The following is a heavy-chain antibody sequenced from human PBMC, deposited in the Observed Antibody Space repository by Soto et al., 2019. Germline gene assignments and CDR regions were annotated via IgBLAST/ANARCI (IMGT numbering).Heavy chain of an antibody. D-gene: IGHD4-17*01. CDR2: INHSGST. J-gene: IGHJ4*02. Sequence: ETLSLTCAVYGGSFSGYYWSWIRQPPGKGLEWIGEINHSGSTNYNPSLKSRVTISVDTSKNQFSLKLSSVTAADTAVYYCARHRLRPKFDYWGQGTLVTVSS. CDR3: ARHRLRPKFDY. CDR1: GGSFSGYY. V-gene: IGHV4-34*01.